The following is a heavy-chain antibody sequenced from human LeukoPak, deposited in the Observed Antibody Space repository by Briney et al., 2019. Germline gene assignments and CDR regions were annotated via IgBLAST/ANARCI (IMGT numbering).Heavy chain of an antibody. CDR3: ARDRAYSGYDLGRFDY. V-gene: IGHV4-59*01. J-gene: IGHJ4*02. Sequence: SETLSLTCSVSGGSISSYYWSWIRQPPGKGLEWIGYIYYSGSTNHNPSLKSRVTISVDTSKNQVSLKLSSVTAADTAVYSCARDRAYSGYDLGRFDYWGQGTLVTVSS. CDR2: IYYSGST. D-gene: IGHD5-12*01. CDR1: GGSISSYY.